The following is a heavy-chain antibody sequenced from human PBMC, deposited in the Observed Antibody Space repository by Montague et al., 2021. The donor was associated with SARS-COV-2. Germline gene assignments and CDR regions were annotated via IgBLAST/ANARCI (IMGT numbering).Heavy chain of an antibody. V-gene: IGHV3-30*18. CDR2: ISYDGGIK. J-gene: IGHJ6*02. D-gene: IGHD3-10*01. CDR3: AKNRDIFWFGEGRDSMDV. CDR1: GFTFNNFA. Sequence: SLRLSCAASGFTFNNFATHWVRQAPGKGLEWVAVISYDGGIKYYADSLRGRFTISRDSSKKTLYLQMNSLSGEDTAVYYCAKNRDIFWFGEGRDSMDVWGQGTTVIVSS.